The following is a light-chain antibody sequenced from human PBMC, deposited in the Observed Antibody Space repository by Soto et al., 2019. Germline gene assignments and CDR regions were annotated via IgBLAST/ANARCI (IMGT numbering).Light chain of an antibody. CDR1: SRDVRGYNF. Sequence: QSALTQPRSVSGSPGQSVTISCTGTSRDVRGYNFVSWYQQYPGKAPKLIIYDVTTRPSGVPDRISGSKSGSTAYLTISGLQAEDEADYHCCSYAGSFSWVFGGGTKLTVL. CDR3: CSYAGSFSWV. CDR2: DVT. J-gene: IGLJ2*01. V-gene: IGLV2-11*01.